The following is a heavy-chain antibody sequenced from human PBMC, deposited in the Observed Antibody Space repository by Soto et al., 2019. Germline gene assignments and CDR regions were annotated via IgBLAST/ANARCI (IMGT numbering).Heavy chain of an antibody. J-gene: IGHJ4*01. CDR2: ISYDGSNK. D-gene: IGHD5-18*01. CDR3: AIRGYDFDY. Sequence: QVQLVESGGGVVQPGRSLRLSCAASGFTFSSYGMHWVRQAPGKGLEWVAVISYDGSNKYYADSVKGRFTISRDNSKNTLYLQMNSLRAEDTAVYYCAIRGYDFDYWGHGTLVTVSS. V-gene: IGHV3-30*03. CDR1: GFTFSSYG.